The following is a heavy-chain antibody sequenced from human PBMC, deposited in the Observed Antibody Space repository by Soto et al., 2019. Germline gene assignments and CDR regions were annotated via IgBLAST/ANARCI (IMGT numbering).Heavy chain of an antibody. CDR2: IIPIFGTA. CDR1: GGTFSSYA. J-gene: IGHJ4*02. D-gene: IGHD3-22*01. CDR3: ASNRPAHYYDRRGYYFVY. Sequence: SVKVSCKASGGTFSSYAISWVRQAPGQGLEWMGGIIPIFGTANYAQKFQGRVTITAVKSTSTAYMELSSLRSEDTAVYYCASNRPAHYYDRRGYYFVYWGQGTLVTVSS. V-gene: IGHV1-69*06.